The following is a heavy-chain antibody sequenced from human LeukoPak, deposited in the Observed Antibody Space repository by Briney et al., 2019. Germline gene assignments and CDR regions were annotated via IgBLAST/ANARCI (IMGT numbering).Heavy chain of an antibody. CDR2: IYHSGST. CDR3: AVGGVYLRGGAEAFDI. Sequence: SVTLSLTCAVSGGSISSSNWWSWVRQPPGKGLEWIGEIYHSGSTNYNPSLKSRVTISVDKSKNQFSLKLSSVTAADTAVYYCAVGGVYLRGGAEAFDIWGQGTMVTVSS. V-gene: IGHV4-4*02. CDR1: GGSISSSNW. D-gene: IGHD3-10*01. J-gene: IGHJ3*02.